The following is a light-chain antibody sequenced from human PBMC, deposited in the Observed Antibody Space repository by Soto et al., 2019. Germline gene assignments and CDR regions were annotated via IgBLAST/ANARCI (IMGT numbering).Light chain of an antibody. Sequence: EIGLTQSPATLSLSPEDRATLSCRASQSVSRYLAWYQQKPGQAPRLLIHDTSTRATGVPDTFSGSGSGTAFTLTISSLEPKDSAMYYCQQRFSWPPAFGGGTHVEI. J-gene: IGKJ4*01. CDR1: QSVSRY. CDR3: QQRFSWPPA. V-gene: IGKV3-11*01. CDR2: DTS.